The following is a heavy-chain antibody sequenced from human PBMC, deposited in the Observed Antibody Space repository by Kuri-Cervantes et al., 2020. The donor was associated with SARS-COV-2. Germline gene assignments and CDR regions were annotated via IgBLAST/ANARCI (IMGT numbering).Heavy chain of an antibody. CDR1: GGSISGYH. CDR3: ARNDAFDI. Sequence: ESLKISCMVSGGSISGYHWSWIRQPAGKGLEWIGRIYTSGSTNYNPALKSRVTMSVDTSKNQFSLKLRSVTAADTAIYYCARNDAFDIWGQGTMVTVSS. J-gene: IGHJ3*02. V-gene: IGHV4-4*07. CDR2: IYTSGST.